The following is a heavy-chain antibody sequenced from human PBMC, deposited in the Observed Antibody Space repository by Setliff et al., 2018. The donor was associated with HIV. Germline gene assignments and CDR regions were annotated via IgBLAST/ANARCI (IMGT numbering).Heavy chain of an antibody. CDR2: VSGSGDNT. J-gene: IGHJ6*03. V-gene: IGHV3-23*01. CDR1: GFTFTTYA. CDR3: AKVPQCSSSSCQTGAYYYYYMDV. Sequence: PGGSLRLSCAASGFTFTTYAMTWVRQAPGKGLEWVSAVSGSGDNTYYADSVKGRFTISRDNSKNTLYLQIDSLRAGDTAVYYCAKVPQCSSSSCQTGAYYYYYMDVWGKGTTVTVSS. D-gene: IGHD2-2*01.